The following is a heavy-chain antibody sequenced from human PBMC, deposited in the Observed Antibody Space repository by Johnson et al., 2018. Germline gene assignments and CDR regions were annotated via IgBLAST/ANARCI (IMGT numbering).Heavy chain of an antibody. J-gene: IGHJ3*02. D-gene: IGHD3-22*01. CDR2: IRWNSGSI. CDR1: GFTFDDYA. Sequence: VQLVQSGGGLVQXGRSLRLXCAASGFTFDDYAMHWVRQAPGKGLEWVSGIRWNSGSIGYADSVKGRFPISRDNAKNSLYLQMNSLRAEDTALYYCAKDTNKYYDSSGYYETGAFDIWGQGTMVTVSS. V-gene: IGHV3-9*01. CDR3: AKDTNKYYDSSGYYETGAFDI.